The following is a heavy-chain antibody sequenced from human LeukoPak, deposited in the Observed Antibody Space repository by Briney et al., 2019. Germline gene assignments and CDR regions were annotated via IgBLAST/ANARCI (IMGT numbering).Heavy chain of an antibody. D-gene: IGHD3-3*01. Sequence: GGSLRLSCAASGFTFSSYAMSWVRQAPGKGLEWVSAISGSGGSTYYADSVKGRFTISRDNSKNTLYLQMNSLRAEDTAVYYCAKDTAYDFWSGTDYWGQGALVTVSS. J-gene: IGHJ4*02. CDR2: ISGSGGST. CDR1: GFTFSSYA. CDR3: AKDTAYDFWSGTDY. V-gene: IGHV3-23*01.